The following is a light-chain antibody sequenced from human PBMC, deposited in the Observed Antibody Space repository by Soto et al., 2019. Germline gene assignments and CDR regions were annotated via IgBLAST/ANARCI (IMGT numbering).Light chain of an antibody. CDR2: DVS. J-gene: IGKJ5*01. CDR1: QDIRGA. Sequence: AIQLTQSPSSLSASVGDRVTITCRASQDIRGALAWYQQTPGKAPKILIYDVSTLQGGVPSRFSGRSSGTDFSLTLSSLQPEDFATYFFQQFSSYPITLGQGTRL. CDR3: QQFSSYPIT. V-gene: IGKV1-13*02.